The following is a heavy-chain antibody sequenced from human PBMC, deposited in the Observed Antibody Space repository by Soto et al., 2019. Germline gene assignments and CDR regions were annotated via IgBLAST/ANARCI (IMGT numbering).Heavy chain of an antibody. CDR2: ISSSSSYI. J-gene: IGHJ4*02. V-gene: IGHV3-21*01. Sequence: GGSLRLSCAASGFTFSSYSMNWVRQAPGKGLEWVSSISSSSSYIYYADSVKGRFTISRDNAKNSLYLQMNSLRAEDTAVYYCARDICEMDNPSWWGQGTLVTVSS. D-gene: IGHD2-2*03. CDR3: ARDICEMDNPSW. CDR1: GFTFSSYS.